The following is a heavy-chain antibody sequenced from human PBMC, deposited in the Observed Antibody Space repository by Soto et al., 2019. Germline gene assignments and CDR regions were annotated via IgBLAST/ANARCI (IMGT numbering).Heavy chain of an antibody. CDR2: VYYTGST. CDR3: ARGRTVRNYADDSSDYFYLFDY. J-gene: IGHJ4*02. V-gene: IGHV4-59*01. Sequence: XETLSLTCTDYGYSISTFYWGWMRQSPGKELEWIGYVYYTGSTNYNPSLKSRVTISVDRSKNQFSLKLTSANAADTAVYYCARGRTVRNYADDSSDYFYLFDYWGQGTQVTVSS. D-gene: IGHD3-22*01. CDR1: GYSISTFY.